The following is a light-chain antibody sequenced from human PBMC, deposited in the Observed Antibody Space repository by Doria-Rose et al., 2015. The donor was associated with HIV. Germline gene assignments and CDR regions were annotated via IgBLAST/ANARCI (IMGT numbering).Light chain of an antibody. CDR3: HQYGTSWT. V-gene: IGKV3-20*01. CDR2: DGS. CDR1: QSFSSTY. Sequence: DIVLTQSPGTLSLSPGERATLSCRASQSFSSTYLAWYQQKPGQAPSLLIYDGSTGATGIPDRFSASGSGTGFTLTTNRLEPEDFALYYCHQYGTSWTFGQGTKVEI. J-gene: IGKJ1*01.